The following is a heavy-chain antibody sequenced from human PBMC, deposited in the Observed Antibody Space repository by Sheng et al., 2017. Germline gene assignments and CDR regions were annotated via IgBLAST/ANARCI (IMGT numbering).Heavy chain of an antibody. CDR3: AGASETPSKYPDYYFDY. CDR2: ISSSRAYR. J-gene: IGHJ4*02. Sequence: EVQVVESGGGLVKPGESLRLSCTTSGFTFSKYNMNWVRQVPGKGLEWVSSISSSRAYRYYRDSVQGRFTISRDNAKNSVHLEMNNLRDDGAGVYYCAGASETPSKYPDYYFDYWGQGTLVAVSS. D-gene: IGHD2-21*02. CDR1: GFTFSKYN. V-gene: IGHV3-21*01.